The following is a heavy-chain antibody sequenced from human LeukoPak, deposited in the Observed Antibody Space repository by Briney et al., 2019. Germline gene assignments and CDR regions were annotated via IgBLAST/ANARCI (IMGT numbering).Heavy chain of an antibody. J-gene: IGHJ6*02. Sequence: GGSLRLSCAASGLTFSSYGMHWVRQAPGKGLEWVAVIWYDGSNKYYADSVKGRFTISRDNSKNTLYLQMNSLRAEDTAVYYCARDKYYYDSSGYYYYYYYGMDVWGQGTTVTVSS. CDR1: GLTFSSYG. D-gene: IGHD3-22*01. CDR2: IWYDGSNK. CDR3: ARDKYYYDSSGYYYYYYYGMDV. V-gene: IGHV3-33*01.